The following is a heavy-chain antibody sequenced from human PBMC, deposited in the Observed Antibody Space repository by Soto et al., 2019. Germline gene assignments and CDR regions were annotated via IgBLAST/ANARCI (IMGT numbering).Heavy chain of an antibody. D-gene: IGHD3-22*01. CDR2: IWYDGSNK. V-gene: IGHV3-33*01. CDR3: ARVGDSSGYYSSYYYGMDV. Sequence: AGGSLRLSCAASGFTFSSYGMHWVRQAPGKGLEWVAVIWYDGSNKYYADSVKGRFTISRDNSKNTLYLQMNSLRAEDTAVYYCARVGDSSGYYSSYYYGMDVWGQGSLVTVSS. CDR1: GFTFSSYG. J-gene: IGHJ6*02.